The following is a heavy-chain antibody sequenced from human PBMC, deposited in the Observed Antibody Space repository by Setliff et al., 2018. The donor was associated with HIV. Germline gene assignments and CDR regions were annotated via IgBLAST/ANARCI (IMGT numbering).Heavy chain of an antibody. J-gene: IGHJ3*02. Sequence: PSETLSLTCTVSGGSISSHYWSWIRQHPGKGLEWIGYVYYSGSTNYDPSLKSRVSISVDTSKNQFSLKLSSVTAADTAVYYCARYWQQLGAYAFDIWGQGAMVTVXS. CDR3: ARYWQQLGAYAFDI. V-gene: IGHV4-59*11. CDR2: VYYSGST. D-gene: IGHD6-13*01. CDR1: GGSISSHY.